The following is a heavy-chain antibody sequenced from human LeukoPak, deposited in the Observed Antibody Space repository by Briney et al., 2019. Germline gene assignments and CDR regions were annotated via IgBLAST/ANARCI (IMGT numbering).Heavy chain of an antibody. CDR3: AKVRYQLPRTFDY. J-gene: IGHJ4*02. CDR1: GFTFSSYS. Sequence: PGGSLRLSCAASGFTFSSYSMNWVRQAPGKGLEWVSSISSSSSYIYYADSVKGRFTISRDNAKNSLYLQMNSLRAEDTAVYYCAKVRYQLPRTFDYWGQGTLVTVSS. V-gene: IGHV3-21*01. D-gene: IGHD2-2*01. CDR2: ISSSSSYI.